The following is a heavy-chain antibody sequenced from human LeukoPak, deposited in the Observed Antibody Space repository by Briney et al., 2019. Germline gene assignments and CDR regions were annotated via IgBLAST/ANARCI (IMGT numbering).Heavy chain of an antibody. J-gene: IGHJ6*02. V-gene: IGHV3-48*04. Sequence: GGSLRLSCAASGFTFSSYSMNWVRQAPGKGLEWVSYISSSSSTIYYADSVKGRFTISRDNAKNSLYLQMNSLRAEDTAVYYCARVPEAYYDILTGPPGYYGMDVWGQGTTVTVSS. D-gene: IGHD3-9*01. CDR3: ARVPEAYYDILTGPPGYYGMDV. CDR2: ISSSSSTI. CDR1: GFTFSSYS.